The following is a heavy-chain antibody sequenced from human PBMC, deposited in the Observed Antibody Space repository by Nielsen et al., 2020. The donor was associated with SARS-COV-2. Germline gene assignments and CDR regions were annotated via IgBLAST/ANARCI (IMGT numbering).Heavy chain of an antibody. CDR3: AKDLQDGYNSADIDY. CDR2: IYSDGST. V-gene: IGHV3-53*05. CDR1: GFSASSHD. D-gene: IGHD5-24*01. Sequence: GESLKISCAASGFSASSHDMNWVRQAPGKGLQWVSLIYSDGSTKYADSVKGRFTISRDNSRNTLYLQMNSLRAEDTAVYYCAKDLQDGYNSADIDYWGQGTLVTVSS. J-gene: IGHJ4*02.